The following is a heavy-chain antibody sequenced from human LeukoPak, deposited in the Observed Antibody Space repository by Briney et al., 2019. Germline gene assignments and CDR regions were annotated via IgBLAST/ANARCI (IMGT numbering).Heavy chain of an antibody. J-gene: IGHJ4*02. V-gene: IGHV3-30*02. CDR2: IRYDGSNK. D-gene: IGHD3-22*01. CDR1: GFTFSSYG. Sequence: GGSPRLSCAASGFTFSSYGMHWVRQAPGKGLEWVTFIRYDGSNKYYADSVKGRFTISRDNSKNTLYLQMNSLRAEDTAVYYCAKDPGGLLLPFDFIDYWGQGTLVTVSS. CDR3: AKDPGGLLLPFDFIDY.